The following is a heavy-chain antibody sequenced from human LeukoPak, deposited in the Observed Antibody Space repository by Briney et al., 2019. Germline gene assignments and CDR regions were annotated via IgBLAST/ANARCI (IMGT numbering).Heavy chain of an antibody. V-gene: IGHV3-30*02. CDR3: AKANTGGGSNNLGYFHH. CDR1: GFTISTYG. D-gene: IGHD3-16*01. Sequence: PGGSLILSCAASGFTISTYGMHCARQAPGKGLDWVAFMRNDGSNKYYADSVRGRFTISRDNSKNTLYLQMNSLKAEDTAVYYCAKANTGGGSNNLGYFHHWGQGTLVTVSS. CDR2: MRNDGSNK. J-gene: IGHJ1*01.